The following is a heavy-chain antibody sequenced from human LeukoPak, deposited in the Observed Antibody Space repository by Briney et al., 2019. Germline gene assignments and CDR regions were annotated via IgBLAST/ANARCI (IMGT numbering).Heavy chain of an antibody. J-gene: IGHJ4*02. CDR2: INTDGSST. D-gene: IGHD6-13*01. CDR3: TRGGSSSWYLIFDY. CDR1: GFTFSSYW. Sequence: GGSLRLSCAASGFTFSSYWMHWVRQAPGKGLVWVSRINTDGSSTNYADSVKGRFTISRDNAKNTLYLQMNSLRAEDTAVYYCTRGGSSSWYLIFDYWGQGTLVTVSS. V-gene: IGHV3-74*01.